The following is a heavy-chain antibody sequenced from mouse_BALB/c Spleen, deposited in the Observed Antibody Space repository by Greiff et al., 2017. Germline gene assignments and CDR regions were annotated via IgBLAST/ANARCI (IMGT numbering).Heavy chain of an antibody. CDR3: TRVWLPPLDYYAMDY. J-gene: IGHJ4*01. Sequence: VQLQQSGTVLARPGASVKMSCKASGYTFTSYWMHWVKQRPGQGLEWIGAIYPGNSDTSYNQKFKGKAKLTAVTSTSTAYMELSSLTNEDSAVYYCTRVWLPPLDYYAMDYWGQGTSVTVSS. CDR1: GYTFTSYW. V-gene: IGHV1-5*01. CDR2: IYPGNSDT. D-gene: IGHD2-2*01.